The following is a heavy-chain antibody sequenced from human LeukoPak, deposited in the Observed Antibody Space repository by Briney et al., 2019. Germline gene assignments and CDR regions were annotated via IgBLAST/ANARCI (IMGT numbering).Heavy chain of an antibody. V-gene: IGHV1-69*13. CDR2: IIPIFSTA. CDR1: GYTFTGYY. Sequence: ASVKVSCKASGYTFTGYYMHWVRQAPGQGLEWMGGIIPIFSTANYAQKFQGRVTITADESTSTAYMELSSLRSEDTAVYYCARGDTWEYCSSTSCYLYAFDIWGQGTMVTVSS. CDR3: ARGDTWEYCSSTSCYLYAFDI. D-gene: IGHD2-2*01. J-gene: IGHJ3*02.